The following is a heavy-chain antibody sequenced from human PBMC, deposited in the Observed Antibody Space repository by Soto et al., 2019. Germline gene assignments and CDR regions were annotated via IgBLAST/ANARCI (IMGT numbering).Heavy chain of an antibody. V-gene: IGHV1-8*02. Sequence: GASVKVSCKASGYNFTSYDINWVRQATGQGLEWMGWMNPNSGNTGYAQKFQGRVTMTRNTSISTAYMELSSLRSEDTAVYYCARGPGDPPPYYYYCYMGVWGKGTTVTVSS. CDR3: ARGPGDPPPYYYYCYMGV. J-gene: IGHJ6*03. CDR1: GYNFTSYD. CDR2: MNPNSGNT. D-gene: IGHD4-17*01.